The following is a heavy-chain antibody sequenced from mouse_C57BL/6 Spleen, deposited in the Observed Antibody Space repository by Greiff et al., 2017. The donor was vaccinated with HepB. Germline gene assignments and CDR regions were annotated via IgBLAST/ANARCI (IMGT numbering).Heavy chain of an antibody. Sequence: VQLQQSGAELVRPGASVTLSCKASGYTFTDYEMHWVKQTPVHGLEWIGAIDPETGGTAYNQKFKGKAILTADKSSSTAYMELRSLTSEDAAVYYRTRGCYGKGGLAYWGQGTLVTVSA. CDR1: GYTFTDYE. V-gene: IGHV1-15*01. CDR2: IDPETGGT. CDR3: TRGCYGKGGLAY. J-gene: IGHJ3*01. D-gene: IGHD2-1*01.